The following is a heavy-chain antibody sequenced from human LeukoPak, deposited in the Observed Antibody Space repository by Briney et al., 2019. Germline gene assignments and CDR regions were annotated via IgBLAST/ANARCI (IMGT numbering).Heavy chain of an antibody. CDR3: ARVKGSNWFDP. V-gene: IGHV4-59*01. CDR1: GVSISIYY. Sequence: SETLSLTCTVSGVSISIYYWSWIRQPPGKGLEWIGYIYNSESTYYNPSLKSRVAISLDTSKNQFSLRLNSVTAADTAVYYCARVKGSNWFDPWGQGTLVTVSS. D-gene: IGHD6-6*01. CDR2: IYNSEST. J-gene: IGHJ5*02.